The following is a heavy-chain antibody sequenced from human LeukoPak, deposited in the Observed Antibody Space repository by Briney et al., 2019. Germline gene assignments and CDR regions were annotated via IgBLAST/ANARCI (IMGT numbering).Heavy chain of an antibody. Sequence: GGSLRLSCAASGFTFSNHAMHWVRQAPGKGLEWVTLVWYDGNRKYYADSVKGRFTISRDNSKNSVYLQLNSLRPEDTAVYYGVSMIRGVGYWGQGTLVTVSS. CDR3: VSMIRGVGY. CDR1: GFTFSNHA. CDR2: VWYDGNRK. D-gene: IGHD3-10*01. J-gene: IGHJ4*02. V-gene: IGHV3-30*02.